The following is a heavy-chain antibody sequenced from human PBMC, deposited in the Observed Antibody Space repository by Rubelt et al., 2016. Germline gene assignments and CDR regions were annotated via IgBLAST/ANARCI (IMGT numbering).Heavy chain of an antibody. V-gene: IGHV1-2*06. J-gene: IGHJ4*02. D-gene: IGHD4-17*01. CDR2: INPNNGGT. CDR3: TRLSQYGDLSDY. CDR1: GYTFTGYY. Sequence: SGAELRKPGASVKVSCKASGYTFTGYYMHWVRQAPGQGLEWVGRINPNNGGTNYAQKFQGRVTMTRDTSITTAYLELSRLRSDDTAVYYWTRLSQYGDLSDYWGQGTLVTVSS.